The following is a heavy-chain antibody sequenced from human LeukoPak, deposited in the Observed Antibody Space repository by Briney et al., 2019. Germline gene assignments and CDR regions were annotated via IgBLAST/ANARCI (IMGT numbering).Heavy chain of an antibody. V-gene: IGHV1-18*01. J-gene: IGHJ6*03. Sequence: ASVKVSCKASGYTFTNYAISWVRQAPGQGLEWMGWISAYNGNTNYAQKLQGRVTMTTDTSTTTAYMELRSLRSDDTAVYYCARETSDSSGWYFSDYYYYYMDVWGKGTTVTVSS. CDR3: ARETSDSSGWYFSDYYYYYMDV. CDR2: ISAYNGNT. CDR1: GYTFTNYA. D-gene: IGHD6-19*01.